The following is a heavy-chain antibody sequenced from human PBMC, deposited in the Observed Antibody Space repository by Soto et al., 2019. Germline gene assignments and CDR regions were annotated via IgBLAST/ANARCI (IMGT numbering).Heavy chain of an antibody. CDR1: GFSLSTSGVG. Sequence: QITLKESGPTLVKPTQTLTLTCTFSGFSLSTSGVGVGWIRQPPGKALEWLALIYWDDDKRYSPSLKSRLTITKDTSKNQGILIMTNMNPVDTATYCCSHQTDCGGDCPPSWYFDLWGRGTLVTVYS. V-gene: IGHV2-5*02. CDR2: IYWDDDK. CDR3: SHQTDCGGDCPPSWYFDL. J-gene: IGHJ2*01. D-gene: IGHD2-21*02.